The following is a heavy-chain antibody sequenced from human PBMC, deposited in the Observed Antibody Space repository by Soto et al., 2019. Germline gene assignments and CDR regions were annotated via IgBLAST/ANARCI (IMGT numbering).Heavy chain of an antibody. V-gene: IGHV3-74*01. CDR1: GFTFSSYW. CDR2: INTDGSST. D-gene: IGHD3-10*01. Sequence: EVQLVESGEGLVQPGGSLRLSCTTSGFTFSSYWIHWVRQAPGEGLVWVSRINTDGSSTSYADSVKGRFTISRDNARGTTYLQMNSLRAEDTAVYYCARAGSYRFDYWGQGTLVTVSS. CDR3: ARAGSYRFDY. J-gene: IGHJ4*02.